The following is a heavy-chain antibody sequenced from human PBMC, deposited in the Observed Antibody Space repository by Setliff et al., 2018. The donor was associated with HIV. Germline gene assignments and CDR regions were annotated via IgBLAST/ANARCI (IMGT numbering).Heavy chain of an antibody. J-gene: IGHJ4*02. D-gene: IGHD3-10*01. CDR1: GGSVNIFY. CDR3: ARHYYGSDY. CDR2: IHYSGST. V-gene: IGHV4-59*02. Sequence: SETLSLTCTVSGGSVNIFYWSWIRQPPGKGLEWLGYIHYSGSTYYNPSLKSRVTMSLDTSKNQFSLKVSSVTAADTAVYYCARHYYGSDYWGQGTLVTVSS.